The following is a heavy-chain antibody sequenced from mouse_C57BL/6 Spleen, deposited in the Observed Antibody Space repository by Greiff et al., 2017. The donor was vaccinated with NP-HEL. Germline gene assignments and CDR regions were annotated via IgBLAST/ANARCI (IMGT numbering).Heavy chain of an antibody. V-gene: IGHV1-74*01. Sequence: VQLQQPGAELVKPGASVKVSCKASGYTFTSYWMHWVKQRPGQGLEWIGRIHPSDSATNYNQKFKGKATLTVDKSSSTAYMQLSSLTSEDSAVYYCAIGDDYDGWFAYWGQGTLVTVSA. CDR1: GYTFTSYW. CDR3: AIGDDYDGWFAY. CDR2: IHPSDSAT. J-gene: IGHJ3*01. D-gene: IGHD2-4*01.